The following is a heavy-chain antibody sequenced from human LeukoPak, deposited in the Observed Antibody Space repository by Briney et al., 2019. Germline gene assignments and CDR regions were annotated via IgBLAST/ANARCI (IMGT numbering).Heavy chain of an antibody. J-gene: IGHJ4*02. V-gene: IGHV3-30*18. CDR2: ISYDGSNK. CDR1: GFTFSSYG. Sequence: PGGSLRLSCAASGFTFSSYGMHWVRQAPGKGLEWVAVISYDGSNKYYADSVKGRFTISRGNSKNTLYLQMNSLRAEDTAVYYCAKSRWPTVTSYYFDYWGQGTLVTVSS. D-gene: IGHD4-17*01. CDR3: AKSRWPTVTSYYFDY.